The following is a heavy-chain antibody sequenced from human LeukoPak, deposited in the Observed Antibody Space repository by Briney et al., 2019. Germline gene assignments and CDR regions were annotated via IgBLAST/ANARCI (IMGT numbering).Heavy chain of an antibody. CDR3: ARHGNHVGGIQLWLSLDY. V-gene: IGHV4-59*08. CDR2: ISSIGST. J-gene: IGHJ4*02. CDR1: GASISSFY. D-gene: IGHD5-18*01. Sequence: SETLSLTCPVSGASISSFYWSCIRHPPRKGLEWIGYISSIGSTNYNPSLKSRVTISVDTSKNQFSLKLSSVTAADTAVYYCARHGNHVGGIQLWLSLDYWGQGTLVTVSS.